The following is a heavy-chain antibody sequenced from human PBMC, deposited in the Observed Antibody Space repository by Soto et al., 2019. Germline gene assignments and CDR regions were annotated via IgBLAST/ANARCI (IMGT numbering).Heavy chain of an antibody. V-gene: IGHV1-69*13. CDR1: GGTFSSYA. CDR2: IIAIFGTA. Sequence: GTSLKVSCKASGGTFSSYAISWVRQAPGQGLEWMGGIIAIFGTANYAQKFQGRVTITADESTSTAYMELSSLRSEDTAVYYCARVGPIVAGSDAFDIWGQGTMVTVSS. D-gene: IGHD3-22*01. J-gene: IGHJ3*02. CDR3: ARVGPIVAGSDAFDI.